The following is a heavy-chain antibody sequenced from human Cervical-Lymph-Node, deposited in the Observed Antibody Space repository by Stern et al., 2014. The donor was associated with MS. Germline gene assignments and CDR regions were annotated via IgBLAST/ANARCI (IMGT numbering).Heavy chain of an antibody. J-gene: IGHJ4*02. CDR3: ARSYSNYDPFEY. CDR1: GYTFTGYY. V-gene: IGHV1-46*03. D-gene: IGHD4-11*01. Sequence: QMQLVQSGAEVKKPGASVKVSCKASGYTFTGYYMHWVRQAPGQGLEWMGIINPSGGSTSYAQKFQGRVTMTRDTSTNTVYMELSSLRSEDTAVYYCARSYSNYDPFEYWGQGTLVTVSS. CDR2: INPSGGST.